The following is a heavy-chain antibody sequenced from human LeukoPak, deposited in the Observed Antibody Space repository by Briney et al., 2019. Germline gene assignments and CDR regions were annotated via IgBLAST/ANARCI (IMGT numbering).Heavy chain of an antibody. D-gene: IGHD6-25*01. J-gene: IGHJ4*02. CDR1: GGSISSYY. CDR2: IYRTGST. CDR3: ARRGRNSSGWQDYL. Sequence: SETLSLTCTVSGGSISSYYWSWIRQPPGRGLEWIANIYRTGSTNYNPSLSSRVTISIDTAKNQFSLKLTSVTAADTAVYYCARRGRNSSGWQDYLWGQGTLVTVSS. V-gene: IGHV4-59*01.